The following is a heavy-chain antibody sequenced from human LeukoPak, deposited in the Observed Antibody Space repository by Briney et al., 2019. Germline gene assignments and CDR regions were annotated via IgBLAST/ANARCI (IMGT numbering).Heavy chain of an antibody. CDR2: ILHSGSA. CDR1: GYSIGSGYQ. Sequence: SATLSLTCALSGYSIGSGYQWAWIRHSPGRGRDWIGSILHSGSAPYNPSLKSRATILVETSKSQFSLKLYSVTAADTAVYYCARDPRWLTPDCTSTSCYENYFDPWGQGTLVTVSS. CDR3: ARDPRWLTPDCTSTSCYENYFDP. V-gene: IGHV4-38-2*02. J-gene: IGHJ5*02. D-gene: IGHD2-2*01.